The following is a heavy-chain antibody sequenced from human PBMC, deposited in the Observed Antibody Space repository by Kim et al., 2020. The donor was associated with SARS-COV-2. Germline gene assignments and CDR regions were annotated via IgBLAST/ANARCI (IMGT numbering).Heavy chain of an antibody. J-gene: IGHJ4*01. V-gene: IGHV4-59*13. CDR1: GGSISSYY. Sequence: SETLSLTCTVSGGSISSYYWSWIRQPPGKGLEWIGYIYYSGSTNYNPSLKSRVTISVDTSKNQFSLKLSSVTAADTAVYYCARVEAEVVVAHRTYYFDY. CDR3: ARVEAEVVVAHRTYYFDY. D-gene: IGHD2-15*01. CDR2: IYYSGST.